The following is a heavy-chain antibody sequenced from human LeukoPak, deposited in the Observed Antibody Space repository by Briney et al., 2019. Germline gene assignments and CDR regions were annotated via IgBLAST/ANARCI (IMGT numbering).Heavy chain of an antibody. Sequence: PSETLSLTCTVSGGSISSYYWSWIRQPAGKGLEWIGYIYYSGSTNYNPSLKSRVTISVDTSKNQFSLKLSSVTAADTAVYYCARTYYYDSSGYYGFDYWGQGTLVTVSS. V-gene: IGHV4-59*08. CDR1: GGSISSYY. D-gene: IGHD3-22*01. J-gene: IGHJ4*02. CDR3: ARTYYYDSSGYYGFDY. CDR2: IYYSGST.